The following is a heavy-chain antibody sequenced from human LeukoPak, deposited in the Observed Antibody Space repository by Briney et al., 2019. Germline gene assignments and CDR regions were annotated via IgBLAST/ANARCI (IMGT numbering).Heavy chain of an antibody. Sequence: GGSLRLSCAASGFTSSTYSMTWVRQAPGKGLEWVSSMSSGSSDISYADSVKGRFTISRDNAKYSLYLQVNSLRAEDTAVYYCARLTGVVNAFDYWGQGTLVTVSS. J-gene: IGHJ4*02. CDR1: GFTSSTYS. D-gene: IGHD5-18*01. CDR2: MSSGSSDI. CDR3: ARLTGVVNAFDY. V-gene: IGHV3-21*01.